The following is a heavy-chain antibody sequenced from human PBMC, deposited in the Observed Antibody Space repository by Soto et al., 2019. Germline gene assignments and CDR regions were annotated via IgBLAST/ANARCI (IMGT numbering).Heavy chain of an antibody. Sequence: GGSLRLSCAASGFTFSSYAIHWFGQAPGKGLEWLAVISYDENNKFYADSVKGRFIISRDNSKNTLYLQVNSLRAEDTAVYYCAKVPWKTYGRGFIDSWGQGTLVTVSS. CDR3: AKVPWKTYGRGFIDS. D-gene: IGHD3-10*02. CDR1: GFTFSSYA. CDR2: ISYDENNK. J-gene: IGHJ5*01. V-gene: IGHV3-30-3*01.